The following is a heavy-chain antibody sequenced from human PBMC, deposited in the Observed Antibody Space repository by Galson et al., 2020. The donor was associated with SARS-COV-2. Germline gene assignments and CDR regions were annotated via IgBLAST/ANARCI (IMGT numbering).Heavy chain of an antibody. CDR3: SKDRGNDYGDQLDF. CDR2: ISGRGGST. Sequence: GGSLRLTCAASGFTFSRYAMAWVRQAPGKGLEWVSRISGRGGSTYYADSVKGRFTISRDISQYQVYLQMSSLRAEDTAVYYCSKDRGNDYGDQLDFWGQGTQVTVSS. D-gene: IGHD4-17*01. CDR1: GFTFSRYA. J-gene: IGHJ4*02. V-gene: IGHV3-23*01.